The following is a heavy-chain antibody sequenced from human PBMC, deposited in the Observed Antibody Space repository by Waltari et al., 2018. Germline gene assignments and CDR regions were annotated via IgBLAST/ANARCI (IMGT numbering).Heavy chain of an antibody. CDR1: GESFSGYY. V-gene: IGHV4-34*01. J-gene: IGHJ4*02. Sequence: QVQLQQWGAGLLKPSETLSLTCAVYGESFSGYYWSWIRQPPEKGLEWIGEISYIGSTNYNPPIECGVTIPLHTSGNQFSLKRSSATAADTAVYYCAIAGKDTLVGGCSTFAHWAPGTLVTVSS. D-gene: IGHD3-10*01. CDR2: ISYIGST. CDR3: AIAGKDTLVGGCSTFAH.